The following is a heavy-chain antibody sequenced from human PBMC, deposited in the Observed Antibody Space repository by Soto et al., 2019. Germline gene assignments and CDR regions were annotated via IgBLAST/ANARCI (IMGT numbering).Heavy chain of an antibody. CDR1: AYSITSGYY. CDR2: IYRSGRT. J-gene: IGHJ4*02. CDR3: ARDELLYYFDF. D-gene: IGHD1-7*01. Sequence: PSETLSLTCAVSAYSITSGYYWGWVRQAPGKGLEWIGSIYRSGRTYYNPSLKSRVTISVDTSKNQFSLKLSSVTAADTAVYYCARDELLYYFDFWGQGTLVTVSS. V-gene: IGHV4-38-2*02.